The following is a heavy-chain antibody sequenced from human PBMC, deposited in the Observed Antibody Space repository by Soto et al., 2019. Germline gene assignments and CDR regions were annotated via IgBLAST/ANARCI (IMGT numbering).Heavy chain of an antibody. CDR3: ANRAVPPAVYSSDY. CDR2: ISGSGDSI. J-gene: IGHJ4*02. D-gene: IGHD2-2*01. CDR1: GFTFSSYA. V-gene: IGHV3-23*01. Sequence: PGGSLRLSCAASGFTFSSYAMSWFRQAPGKGLEWVSSISGSGDSIYYADSVKGRFTISRDNSKNTLYLQMNSLGVEDTAVYYCANRAVPPAVYSSDYWGQGTPVTVSS.